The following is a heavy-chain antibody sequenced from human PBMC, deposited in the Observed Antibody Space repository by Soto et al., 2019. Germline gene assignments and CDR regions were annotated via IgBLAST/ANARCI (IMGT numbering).Heavy chain of an antibody. Sequence: EVQLLESGGGLVQPGGSLRLSCAASGFTFSSYAMSWVRQAPGKGLEWVSAISGSGGSTYYADSLKGRFTISRDNSKNTLYLQMNSLRAEDTAVYYCAKGAFIVVVVAATNWFDPWGQGTLVTVSS. CDR1: GFTFSSYA. CDR2: ISGSGGST. V-gene: IGHV3-23*01. D-gene: IGHD2-15*01. J-gene: IGHJ5*02. CDR3: AKGAFIVVVVAATNWFDP.